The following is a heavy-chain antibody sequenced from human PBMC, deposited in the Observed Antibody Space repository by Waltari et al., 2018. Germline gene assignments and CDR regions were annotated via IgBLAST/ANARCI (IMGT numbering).Heavy chain of an antibody. CDR1: GGSISSSSYY. D-gene: IGHD1-26*01. V-gene: IGHV4-39*01. J-gene: IGHJ4*02. CDR3: ARSRGSYPALYYFDY. Sequence: QLQPQESGPGLVKPSETLSLTCTVSGGSISSSSYYWGWIRQPPGKGLEWIGSIYYRGGTYYNPSLKSRVTISVDTSKNQFSLKLSSVTAADTAVYYCARSRGSYPALYYFDYWGQGTLVTVSS. CDR2: IYYRGGT.